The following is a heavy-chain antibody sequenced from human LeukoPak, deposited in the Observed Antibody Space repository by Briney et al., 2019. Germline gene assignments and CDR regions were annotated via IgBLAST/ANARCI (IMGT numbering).Heavy chain of an antibody. D-gene: IGHD3-22*01. J-gene: IGHJ4*02. CDR3: AGGTWGFYDTTVGVY. CDR1: GGSISSSSYY. V-gene: IGHV4-39*07. CDR2: NSGST. Sequence: SETLSLTCTVSGGSISSSSYYWGWIRQPPGKGLEWIGSNSGSTYYNPSLKSRVTISVDTSKNQFSLKLSSVTAADTAVFYCAGGTWGFYDTTVGVYWGQGTLVTVSS.